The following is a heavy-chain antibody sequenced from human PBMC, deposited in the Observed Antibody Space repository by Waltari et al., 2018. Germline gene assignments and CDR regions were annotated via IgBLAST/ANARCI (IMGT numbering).Heavy chain of an antibody. Sequence: QVQLQQWGAGLLKPSATLSLTCAVYGGSFSGYYWSWIRPPPGKGLEWIGEINHSGSTNYNPSLKSRVTISVDTSKNQFSLKLSSVTAADTAVYYCAISSGWYRGYFQHWGQGTLVTVSS. J-gene: IGHJ1*01. V-gene: IGHV4-34*01. CDR1: GGSFSGYY. CDR2: INHSGST. D-gene: IGHD6-19*01. CDR3: AISSGWYRGYFQH.